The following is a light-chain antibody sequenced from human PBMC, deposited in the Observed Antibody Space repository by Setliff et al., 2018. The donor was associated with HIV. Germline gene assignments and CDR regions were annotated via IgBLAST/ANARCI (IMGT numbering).Light chain of an antibody. V-gene: IGLV2-14*03. Sequence: QSALTQPASVSGSPGQSITISCTGTSSDVGGYNYVAWYQQHPGKAPKLIMFDVSNRPPGVSNRFSGSKSGNTASLTISGLQAEDEADYYCNSYTTRSPLGVFGRWTKVTVL. CDR1: SSDVGGYNY. J-gene: IGLJ3*02. CDR2: DVS. CDR3: NSYTTRSPLGV.